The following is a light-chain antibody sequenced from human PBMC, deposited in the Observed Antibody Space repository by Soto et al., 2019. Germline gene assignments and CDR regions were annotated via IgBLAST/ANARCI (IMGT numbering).Light chain of an antibody. CDR3: QQYNSYSPPLT. CDR2: KAS. CDR1: QSISSW. Sequence: DIQMTQSPSTLSASVGDRVTITCRASQSISSWLAWYQQKPGKAPKLLIYKASSLESGVPSRFSGSGSGTEFTLTISRLQPDDFATYYCQQYNSYSPPLTFGGGTKVEIK. V-gene: IGKV1-5*03. J-gene: IGKJ4*01.